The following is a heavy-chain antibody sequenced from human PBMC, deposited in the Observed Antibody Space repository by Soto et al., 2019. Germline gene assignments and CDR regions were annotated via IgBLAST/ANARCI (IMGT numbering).Heavy chain of an antibody. V-gene: IGHV4-4*02. CDR1: DGSISSGNW. J-gene: IGHJ2*01. CDR2: VYESGST. D-gene: IGHD1-20*01. Sequence: QVQLQESGPRLVKPSGTLSLTCVVSDGSISSGNWWTWVRQAPGKGMEWIGEVYESGSTNFNPSLKSRVTMSMDTSKNQSSVRLNAVSAADTAVYYCARVALVTGRRQWYFDLWGRGTRVTVSS. CDR3: ARVALVTGRRQWYFDL.